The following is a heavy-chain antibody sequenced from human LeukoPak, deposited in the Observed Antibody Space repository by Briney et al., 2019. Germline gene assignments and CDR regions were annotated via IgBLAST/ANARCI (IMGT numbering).Heavy chain of an antibody. CDR2: ISSTSRYI. D-gene: IGHD3-9*01. CDR1: GFIFSDYS. CDR3: ARVGIEAYYDVLTGFGGTDY. Sequence: GGSLRLSCAASGFIFSDYSMNWVRQAPGKGLEWVSSISSTSRYIYYADSVKGRFTVSRDNAKNSLYLQMNSLRAEDTAVYYCARVGIEAYYDVLTGFGGTDYWGQGTLVTVSS. V-gene: IGHV3-21*01. J-gene: IGHJ4*02.